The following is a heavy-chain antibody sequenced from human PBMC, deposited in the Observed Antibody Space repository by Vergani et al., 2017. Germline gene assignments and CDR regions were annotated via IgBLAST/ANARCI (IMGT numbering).Heavy chain of an antibody. V-gene: IGHV4-30-4*08. Sequence: QLQLQESGPGLVKPSQTLSLTCTVSGGSISSGDYYWSWIRQPPGKGLEWIGYIYYSGSTYYNPSLKSRVTISVDTSKNQFSLKLSSVTAADTAVYYCARERANYYGSGSYVDVWGQGTTVTVSS. CDR2: IYYSGST. D-gene: IGHD3-10*01. CDR1: GGSISSGDYY. CDR3: ARERANYYGSGSYVDV. J-gene: IGHJ6*02.